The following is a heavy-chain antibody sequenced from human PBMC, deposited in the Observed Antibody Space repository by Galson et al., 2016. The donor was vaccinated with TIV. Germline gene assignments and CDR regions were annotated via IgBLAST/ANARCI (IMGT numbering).Heavy chain of an antibody. D-gene: IGHD4-17*01. J-gene: IGHJ4*02. CDR1: GGTFSSYA. CDR3: ARSGDYGDY. CDR2: MNPNSGNT. V-gene: IGHV1-8*02. Sequence: SVKVSCKVSGGTFSSYAINWVRQATGQGLEWMGWMNPNSGNTGYAQKFRGRVTMTRNTSVRTAYMELSSLRSEDTAVYYCARSGDYGDYWGQGTLVTVSS.